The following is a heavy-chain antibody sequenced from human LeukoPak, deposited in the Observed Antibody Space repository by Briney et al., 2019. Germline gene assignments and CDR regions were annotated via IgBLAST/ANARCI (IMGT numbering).Heavy chain of an antibody. CDR3: ARLGYGAVDY. Sequence: GGSLRLSCAASGFTFSSYSMNWVRQAPGKGLEWVSYISSSGSTRYYADSVKGRFTISRDSAKNSLYLQMNSLRAEDTAVYYCARLGYGAVDYWGQGTLVTVSS. V-gene: IGHV3-48*04. J-gene: IGHJ4*02. CDR2: ISSSGSTR. D-gene: IGHD5-12*01. CDR1: GFTFSSYS.